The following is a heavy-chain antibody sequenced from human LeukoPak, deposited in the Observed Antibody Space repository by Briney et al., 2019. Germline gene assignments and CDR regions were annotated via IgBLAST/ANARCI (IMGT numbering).Heavy chain of an antibody. CDR1: GYSFTDYW. CDR3: ARQHYYDNSGFDY. V-gene: IGHV5-51*01. CDR2: IYPADSDT. D-gene: IGHD3-22*01. J-gene: IGHJ4*02. Sequence: GESLKISCQGSGYSFTDYWIAWVRQKPGKGLEWMGVIYPADSDTRYNPSFQGRVTVSADKSISAAYLHWRSLQASDSGIYYCARQHYYDNSGFDYWGQGTQVTVSS.